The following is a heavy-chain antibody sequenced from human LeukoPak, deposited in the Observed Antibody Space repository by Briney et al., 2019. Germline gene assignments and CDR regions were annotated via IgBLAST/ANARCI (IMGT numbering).Heavy chain of an antibody. D-gene: IGHD4-17*01. CDR1: GASISSSAYY. Sequence: KPSETLSLTCTVSGASISSSAYYWGWLRQPPGKGLEWIGSIYYSGSTYYYNPSLKSRFTTSVDTSENQFSLKLSSVTAADTAVYYCARLGKSGMTTVTTRAFDIWGQGTMVTVSS. CDR3: ARLGKSGMTTVTTRAFDI. CDR2: IYYSGSTY. J-gene: IGHJ3*02. V-gene: IGHV4-39*01.